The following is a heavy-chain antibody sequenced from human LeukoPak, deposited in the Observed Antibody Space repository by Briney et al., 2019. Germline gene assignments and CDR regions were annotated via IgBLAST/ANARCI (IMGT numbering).Heavy chain of an antibody. CDR2: ISSSGSTI. J-gene: IGHJ4*02. V-gene: IGHV3-48*03. Sequence: PGGSLRLSCAASGFTFSSYEMNWVRQAPGKGLEWVSYISSSGSTIYYADSVKGRFSISRDNSKNKVYLQMNSLRAEDTAVYYCAKGPYSSGWYYFDYWGQGTLVTVSS. D-gene: IGHD6-19*01. CDR3: AKGPYSSGWYYFDY. CDR1: GFTFSSYE.